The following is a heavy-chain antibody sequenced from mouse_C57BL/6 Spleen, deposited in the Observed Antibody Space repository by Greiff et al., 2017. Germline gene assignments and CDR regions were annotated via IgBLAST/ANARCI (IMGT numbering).Heavy chain of an antibody. V-gene: IGHV1-18*01. CDR3: ARSASYDVGFDY. D-gene: IGHD2-12*01. CDR2: INPNNGGT. CDR1: GYTFTDYN. J-gene: IGHJ2*01. Sequence: EVQVVESGPELVKPGASVKIPCKASGYTFTDYNMDWVKQSHGKSLEWIGDINPNNGGTIYNQKFKGKATWTVDKSSSTAYMELRSLTSEDTAVYYCARSASYDVGFDYWGQGTTLTVSS.